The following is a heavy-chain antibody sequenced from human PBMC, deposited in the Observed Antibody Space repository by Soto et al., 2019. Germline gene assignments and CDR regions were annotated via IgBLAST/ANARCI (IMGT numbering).Heavy chain of an antibody. CDR2: ISGSGGST. J-gene: IGHJ6*03. CDR1: GFTFSSYA. V-gene: IGHV3-23*01. Sequence: GGSLRHSCAASGFTFSSYAMSWVRQAPGKGLEWGSAISGSGGSTYYADSVKGRFTISRDNSKNTLYLQMNSLRAEDAAVYYCAKDRVTIFGVVINYYYSYLDVWGKWTAVTVSS. D-gene: IGHD3-3*01. CDR3: AKDRVTIFGVVINYYYSYLDV.